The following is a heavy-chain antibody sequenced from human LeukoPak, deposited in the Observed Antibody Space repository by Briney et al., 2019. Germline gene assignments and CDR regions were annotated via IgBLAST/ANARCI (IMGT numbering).Heavy chain of an antibody. V-gene: IGHV4-39*01. CDR2: IYYTGTT. CDR3: ARSTAAEGPTHNWFDP. J-gene: IGHJ5*02. D-gene: IGHD6-13*01. CDR1: GGSISSSYKY. Sequence: TSETLSLTCTVSGGSISSSYKYWGWVRQPPGRGLEWIGSIYYTGTTYYKSSLKSRVTVSVDTSKNQFSLKLTSVTAADTGVYYCARSTAAEGPTHNWFDPWGQGTLVTVSS.